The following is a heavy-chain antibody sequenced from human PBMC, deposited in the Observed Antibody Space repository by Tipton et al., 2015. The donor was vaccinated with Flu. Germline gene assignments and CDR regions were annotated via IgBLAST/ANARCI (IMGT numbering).Heavy chain of an antibody. D-gene: IGHD3-10*02. J-gene: IGHJ4*02. V-gene: IGHV4-39*01. Sequence: TLSLTCNVSGGSISSSSDYWGWIRQPPGKGLEWIGTIYSSGSAYFNPSLRSRVTISADTSKNQFSLRLSSVTAADTAVYYCARHTGDSVRGVIDYWGQGAPVTVSS. CDR2: IYSSGSA. CDR3: ARHTGDSVRGVIDY. CDR1: GGSISSSSDY.